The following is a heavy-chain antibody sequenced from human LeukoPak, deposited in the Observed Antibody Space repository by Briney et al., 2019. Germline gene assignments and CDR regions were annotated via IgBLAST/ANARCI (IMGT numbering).Heavy chain of an antibody. CDR1: GDSVSSNSAA. CDR3: ARWDHEKRYFDY. CDR2: TYHRSKWYN. D-gene: IGHD1-26*01. Sequence: SQTLSLTCAISGDSVSSNSAAWTWIRQPPSRGLEWLGRTYHRSKWYNDYAVSVKSQITINPDTSKNQFSLQLNSVTPEDTAVYYCARWDHEKRYFDYWGQGTLVTVSS. V-gene: IGHV6-1*01. J-gene: IGHJ4*02.